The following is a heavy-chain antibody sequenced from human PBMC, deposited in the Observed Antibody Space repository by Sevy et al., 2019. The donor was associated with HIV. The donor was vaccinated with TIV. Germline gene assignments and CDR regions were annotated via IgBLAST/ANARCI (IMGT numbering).Heavy chain of an antibody. CDR3: ARDNYGTIFGVVIRDDAFDI. CDR2: ISSSSSYI. CDR1: GFTFSSYS. Sequence: GGSLRLSCAASGFTFSSYSMNWVRQAPGKGLEWVSSISSSSSYIYYADSVKGRFTMSRDNAKNALYLQMNSLRAEDTAVYYCARDNYGTIFGVVIRDDAFDIWGQGTMVTVSS. D-gene: IGHD3-3*01. V-gene: IGHV3-21*01. J-gene: IGHJ3*02.